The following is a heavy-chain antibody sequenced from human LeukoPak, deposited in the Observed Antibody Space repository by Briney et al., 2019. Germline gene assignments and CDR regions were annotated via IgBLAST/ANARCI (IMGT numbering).Heavy chain of an antibody. J-gene: IGHJ5*02. CDR1: GGSISSGGYY. Sequence: SQTLSLTCTVSGGSISSGGYYWTWIRQHPGKGLEWIGFIYHTGTTHYNPSLKSRITISVDTSDNQFSLRLSSVTAADTAVYYCARGNYSNYMVGPRGQGTLVNVSS. V-gene: IGHV4-31*03. CDR2: IYHTGTT. CDR3: ARGNYSNYMVGP. D-gene: IGHD4-11*01.